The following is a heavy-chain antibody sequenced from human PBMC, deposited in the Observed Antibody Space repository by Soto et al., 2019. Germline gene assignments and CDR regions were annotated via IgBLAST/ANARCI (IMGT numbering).Heavy chain of an antibody. D-gene: IGHD4-17*01. Sequence: GGSLSLSCAASGFTFDDFAMCWVRQVPGKGLEWISLVNWGGDTKFYAESVKGRFSISRDNSKNSVYLQMNSLRSEDSAVYYCARGATVTTHYQYYWMDVWGQGTTVTVSS. CDR1: GFTFDDFA. V-gene: IGHV3-43D*04. CDR2: VNWGGDTK. J-gene: IGHJ6*02. CDR3: ARGATVTTHYQYYWMDV.